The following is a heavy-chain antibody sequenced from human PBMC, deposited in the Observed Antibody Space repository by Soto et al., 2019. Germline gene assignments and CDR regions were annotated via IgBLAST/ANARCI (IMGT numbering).Heavy chain of an antibody. J-gene: IGHJ4*02. D-gene: IGHD2-2*01. Sequence: QVQLVESGGGVVQPGRSLRLSCAASGFTFSSYGMHWVRQAPGKGLEWVAVISYDGSNKYYADSVKGRFTISRDNSKNTLYLQMNSLRAEDTAVYYCAKGGWGYCSSTSCYEGSESFDYWGQGTLVTVSS. CDR1: GFTFSSYG. CDR2: ISYDGSNK. V-gene: IGHV3-30*18. CDR3: AKGGWGYCSSTSCYEGSESFDY.